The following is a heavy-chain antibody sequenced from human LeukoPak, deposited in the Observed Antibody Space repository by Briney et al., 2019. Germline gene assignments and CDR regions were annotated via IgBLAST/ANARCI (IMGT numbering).Heavy chain of an antibody. V-gene: IGHV1-69*04. CDR2: IIPILGIA. J-gene: IGHJ4*02. CDR1: GGTFSSYA. D-gene: IGHD5-18*01. CDR3: ARDPPVDTARRNY. Sequence: ASVKVSCKASGGTFSSYAISWVRQAPGQGLEWMGRIIPILGIANYAQKFQGRATITADKSTSTAYMELSSLRSEDTAVYYCARDPPVDTARRNYWGQGTLVTVSS.